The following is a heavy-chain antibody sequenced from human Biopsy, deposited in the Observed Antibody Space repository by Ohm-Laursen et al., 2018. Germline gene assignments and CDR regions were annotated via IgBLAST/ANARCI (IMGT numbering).Heavy chain of an antibody. J-gene: IGHJ6*02. V-gene: IGHV1-2*07. CDR3: ARGPLGPLLEWLLFQTSIDV. Sequence: AASVKVSCKASGYTFIDYYIHWVRQAPGQGLEWMGWVNPNNGDKKFAPDFQGRLTMTRDKSISTACMELIRLRSDDTAVYYCARGPLGPLLEWLLFQTSIDVWGQGTTVTVSS. CDR1: GYTFIDYY. CDR2: VNPNNGDK. D-gene: IGHD3-3*01.